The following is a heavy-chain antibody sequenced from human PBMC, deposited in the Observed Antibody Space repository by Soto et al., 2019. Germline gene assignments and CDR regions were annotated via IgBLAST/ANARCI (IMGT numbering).Heavy chain of an antibody. J-gene: IGHJ4*02. D-gene: IGHD3-10*01. Sequence: GGSLRLSCAASGFTFSSYAMSWVRQAPGKGLEWVSAISGSGGSTYYADSVKGRFTISRDNSKNTLYLQMNSLRAEDTAVYYFVKDRGVIQSTDFCGQGPLVTVSS. V-gene: IGHV3-23*01. CDR3: VKDRGVIQSTDF. CDR1: GFTFSSYA. CDR2: ISGSGGST.